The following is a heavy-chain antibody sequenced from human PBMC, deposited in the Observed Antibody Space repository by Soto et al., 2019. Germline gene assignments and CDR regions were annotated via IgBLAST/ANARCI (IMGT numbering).Heavy chain of an antibody. J-gene: IGHJ6*02. CDR2: ISGYNGDT. D-gene: IGHD2-8*01. Sequence: ASVKVSCKASGYSFTTYGIRWVRQAPGQGREWVGWISGYNGDTNNSQKFQDRVTMTIAAPTTTAYLELRSLTSADTAVYYCAKNGHPPYYFYGMAASGQGTTVSVS. CDR1: GYSFTTYG. V-gene: IGHV1-18*01. CDR3: AKNGHPPYYFYGMAA.